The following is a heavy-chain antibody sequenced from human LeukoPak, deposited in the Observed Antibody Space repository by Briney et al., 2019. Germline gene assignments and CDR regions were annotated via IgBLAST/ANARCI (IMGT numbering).Heavy chain of an antibody. CDR3: AKETYPVTTVTTHCDF. CDR1: GFTFSSYA. D-gene: IGHD4-17*01. Sequence: GGSLRLSCAASGFTFSSYAMRWVRQAPGKGLEWVSGISGSGGSTYYADSVKGRFTIPRDNSKNTLYLQMNSLRAEDTAVYYCAKETYPVTTVTTHCDFWGQGTLVTVSS. J-gene: IGHJ4*02. CDR2: ISGSGGST. V-gene: IGHV3-23*01.